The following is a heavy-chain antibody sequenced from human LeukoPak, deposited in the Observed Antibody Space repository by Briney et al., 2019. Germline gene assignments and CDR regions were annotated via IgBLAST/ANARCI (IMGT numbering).Heavy chain of an antibody. V-gene: IGHV3-48*04. CDR1: GFTFSTYS. Sequence: GGSLRPSCAASGFTFSTYSMNWVRQSPGKGLEWLSYISSSSSTIYYADSVRGRFTISRDNAKNSLYLQMHSLRAEDTAVYYCARCSGYYHEPFDYWGQGTLVTVSS. CDR2: ISSSSSTI. D-gene: IGHD3-22*01. J-gene: IGHJ4*02. CDR3: ARCSGYYHEPFDY.